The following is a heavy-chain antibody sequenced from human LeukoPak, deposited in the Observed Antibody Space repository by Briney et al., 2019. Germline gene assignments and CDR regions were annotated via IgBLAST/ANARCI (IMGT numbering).Heavy chain of an antibody. Sequence: SQTLSLTCTVSGRSISTYYWSWIRHPPGKGLEWIGYIYYSGNTSYNPPLKSRVPIPVATSHDQFSLNLAAVDAGDRAVFYVARSSASGSYWAEYWGQGTLFTAS. CDR2: IYYSGNT. D-gene: IGHD1-26*01. CDR3: ARSSASGSYWAEY. J-gene: IGHJ4*02. V-gene: IGHV4-59*01. CDR1: GRSISTYY.